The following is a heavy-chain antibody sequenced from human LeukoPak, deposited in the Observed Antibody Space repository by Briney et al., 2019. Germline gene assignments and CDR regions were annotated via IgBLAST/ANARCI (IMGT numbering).Heavy chain of an antibody. CDR2: IYPDDSDT. V-gene: IGHV5-51*01. Sequence: GESLKISCKGSGYNFSIYWIAWVRQMPGEGLECMGIIYPDDSDTRYSPPFQGRVTISADKSINTAYLHWSSLEASDTAVYYCVRGGKDGYRYYDFWGQGTLVTVSS. CDR1: GYNFSIYW. D-gene: IGHD5-24*01. CDR3: VRGGKDGYRYYDF. J-gene: IGHJ4*02.